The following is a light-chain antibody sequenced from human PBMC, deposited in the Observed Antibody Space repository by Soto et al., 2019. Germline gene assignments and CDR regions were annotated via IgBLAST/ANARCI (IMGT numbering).Light chain of an antibody. CDR2: DAS. J-gene: IGKJ1*01. CDR3: QQYNSYPWT. Sequence: DIQMTQSPSTLSASVGDRVTITCRASQSISSWLAWYQQKPGKAPKLLIYDASSLESGVPSRFSGSGSGTEFTLTISSLQPDDFAPDYRQQYNSYPWTVGQGTKVEIK. CDR1: QSISSW. V-gene: IGKV1-5*01.